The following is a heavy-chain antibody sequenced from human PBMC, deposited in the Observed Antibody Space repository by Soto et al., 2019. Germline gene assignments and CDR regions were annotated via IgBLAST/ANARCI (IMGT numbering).Heavy chain of an antibody. D-gene: IGHD6-6*01. Sequence: GGSLRLSCAASGFTFSSYAMHWVRQAPGKGLEWVAVITYDGSNKYYADSMKGRFTISRDNSKNTLYLQMNSLRAEDTAVYYCGRAGEQRVSYYFDYWGQGTLVTVSS. J-gene: IGHJ4*02. CDR3: GRAGEQRVSYYFDY. V-gene: IGHV3-30*04. CDR1: GFTFSSYA. CDR2: ITYDGSNK.